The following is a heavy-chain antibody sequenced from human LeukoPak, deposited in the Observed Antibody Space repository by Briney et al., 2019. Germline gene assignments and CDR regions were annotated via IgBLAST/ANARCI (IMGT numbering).Heavy chain of an antibody. V-gene: IGHV3-30*02. Sequence: GGSLRLSCAASGFTFSNYGMHWVRQAPGKGLEWVAFIQYDGSNKYYADSVKGRFTISRDNSKNTLYLQMNSLRAEDTAVYYCARGSHVGYCSSTSCLGRFDPWGQGTLVTVSS. CDR1: GFTFSNYG. CDR3: ARGSHVGYCSSTSCLGRFDP. D-gene: IGHD2-2*01. J-gene: IGHJ5*02. CDR2: IQYDGSNK.